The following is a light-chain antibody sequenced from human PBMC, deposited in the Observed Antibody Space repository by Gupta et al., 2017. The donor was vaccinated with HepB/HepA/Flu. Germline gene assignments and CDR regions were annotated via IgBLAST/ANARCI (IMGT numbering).Light chain of an antibody. J-gene: IGKJ2*04. CDR3: IRASHLPRS. Sequence: DTVMTQTPLFSPVTLGQPASLSCRSSHCLVHSNGNTYLNWLQQRPCQPPRLIIYDVSNRFSGVPDRFSGSRARTDFSLRISRVEAEDVGVDCCIRASHLPRSFGQGTRLEIK. CDR2: DVS. V-gene: IGKV2-24*01. CDR1: HCLVHSNGNTY.